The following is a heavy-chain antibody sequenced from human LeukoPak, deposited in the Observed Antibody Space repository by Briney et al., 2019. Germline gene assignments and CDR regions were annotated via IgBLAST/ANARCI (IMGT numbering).Heavy chain of an antibody. D-gene: IGHD3-16*01. CDR3: AREARGYFDY. CDR2: INHSGST. Sequence: SETLSLTCAVYGGSFSGYYWSWIRQPPGKGLEWIGEINHSGSTNYNPSLKSRVTISVDTSKNQFSLKLSSVTAADTAVYYCAREARGYFDYWGQGTLVTVSS. J-gene: IGHJ4*02. V-gene: IGHV4-34*01. CDR1: GGSFSGYY.